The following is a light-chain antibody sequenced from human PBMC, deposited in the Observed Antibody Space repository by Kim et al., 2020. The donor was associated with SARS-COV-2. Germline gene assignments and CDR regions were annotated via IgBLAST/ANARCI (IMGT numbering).Light chain of an antibody. CDR2: ETS. CDR3: LVSYGHSAI. V-gene: IGLV7-46*01. J-gene: IGLJ2*01. CDR1: TRAVTSRHY. Sequence: PGGTVTRTCGSNTRAVTSRHYPSWFQQKPDQAPRTLIYETSKKHSWTPARFSGSVIEDKAARTLSGAQTEDEADYYCLVSYGHSAIFGRGTQLTVL.